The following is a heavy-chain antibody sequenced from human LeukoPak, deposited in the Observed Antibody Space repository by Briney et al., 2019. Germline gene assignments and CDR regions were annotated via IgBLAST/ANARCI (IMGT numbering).Heavy chain of an antibody. Sequence: ASVRVSCKTSGYTFSDHYVQWVRQAPGQGFEWLGWINPNSGGTSYARKFRGRVTMTRDMSLSTAYMELTRLTYDDTAVYYCARDGGFYYTASPNSWFDPWGQGILVTVSS. CDR3: ARDGGFYYTASPNSWFDP. J-gene: IGHJ5*02. V-gene: IGHV1-2*02. CDR2: INPNSGGT. CDR1: GYTFSDHY. D-gene: IGHD2-15*01.